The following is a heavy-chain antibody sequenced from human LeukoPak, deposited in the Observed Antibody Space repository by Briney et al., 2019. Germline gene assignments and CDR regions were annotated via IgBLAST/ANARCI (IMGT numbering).Heavy chain of an antibody. V-gene: IGHV3-23*01. CDR3: AKRLSSSSTWYYFDY. D-gene: IGHD6-13*01. CDR2: ITSGENT. Sequence: GGSLRLSCAASGFTFSTYEMNWVRQAPGKGLEWVSTITSGENTYYADSVKGRFTISRDNSKNTLYLQMNSLRAEDTAVYYCAKRLSSSSTWYYFDYWGQGTLVTVSS. J-gene: IGHJ4*02. CDR1: GFTFSTYE.